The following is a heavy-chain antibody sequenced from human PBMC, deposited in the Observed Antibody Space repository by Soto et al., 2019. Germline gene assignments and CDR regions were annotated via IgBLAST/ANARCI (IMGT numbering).Heavy chain of an antibody. V-gene: IGHV1-46*03. D-gene: IGHD3-22*01. Sequence: ASVKVSCKASGYTFTSYYMHWVRQAPGQGLEWMGIINPSGGSTSYAQKFQGRVTMTRDTSTSTVYMELSSLRSEDTAVYYCARDYYDSSGYRHYCYYYGMDVWGQGTTVTVSS. J-gene: IGHJ6*02. CDR3: ARDYYDSSGYRHYCYYYGMDV. CDR2: INPSGGST. CDR1: GYTFTSYY.